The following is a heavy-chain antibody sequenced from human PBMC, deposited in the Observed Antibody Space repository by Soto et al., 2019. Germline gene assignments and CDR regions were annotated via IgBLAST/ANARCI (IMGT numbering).Heavy chain of an antibody. D-gene: IGHD1-26*01. V-gene: IGHV4-4*07. CDR2: IHSSGST. CDR3: ARNTGTYYGYFDF. CDR1: GGSISTYF. Sequence: QVHLQESGPGLVKPSETLSLTCTVSGGSISTYFWTWIRQPAGKGLEWIGRIHSSGSTNYNPSLKSRLTMSVDTSKDHFSLELYSVTAADTAVYFCARNTGTYYGYFDFWGQGTLVTVSS. J-gene: IGHJ4*02.